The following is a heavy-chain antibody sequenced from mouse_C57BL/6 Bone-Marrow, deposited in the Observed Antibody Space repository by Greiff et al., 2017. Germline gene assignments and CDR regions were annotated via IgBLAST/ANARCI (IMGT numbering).Heavy chain of an antibody. D-gene: IGHD3-2*02. CDR3: ARDAGSSGPYFDY. J-gene: IGHJ2*01. Sequence: EVQVVESGPGLVKPSQSLSLTCSVTGYSITSGYYWNWIRQFPGNKLEWMGYISYDGSNNYNPSLKNRISITRDTSKNQFFLKLNSVTTEDTATYYCARDAGSSGPYFDYWGQGTTLTVSS. V-gene: IGHV3-6*01. CDR1: GYSITSGYY. CDR2: ISYDGSN.